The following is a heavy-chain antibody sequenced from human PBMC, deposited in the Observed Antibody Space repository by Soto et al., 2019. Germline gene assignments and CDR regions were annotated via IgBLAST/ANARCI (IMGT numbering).Heavy chain of an antibody. J-gene: IGHJ4*02. CDR2: SRNKANSYTT. D-gene: IGHD3-22*01. Sequence: EVQLVESGGGLVQPGGSLRLSCAASGFTLSDYYMDWVRQAPGKGLEWVGRSRNKANSYTTEYAASVKGRFSISRDDLNNSLHLQMNSLKTEDTAVYYCVRSNYYWPSGYYYDYWGQGTLVTLSS. V-gene: IGHV3-72*01. CDR3: VRSNYYWPSGYYYDY. CDR1: GFTLSDYY.